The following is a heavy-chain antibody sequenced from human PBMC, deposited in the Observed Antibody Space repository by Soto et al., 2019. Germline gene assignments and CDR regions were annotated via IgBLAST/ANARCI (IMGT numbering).Heavy chain of an antibody. V-gene: IGHV1-2*02. Sequence: ASVKVSCKASGYTFTDYFIHWVRQAPGQGFEWMGWINPNSRGTNYAQKFQGRVTMTRDTSNSTAYMELRGLTSDDTAVYYCARVTLKAGNGFDLWGQGTRVTVSS. CDR1: GYTFTDYF. CDR2: INPNSRGT. J-gene: IGHJ5*02. CDR3: ARVTLKAGNGFDL.